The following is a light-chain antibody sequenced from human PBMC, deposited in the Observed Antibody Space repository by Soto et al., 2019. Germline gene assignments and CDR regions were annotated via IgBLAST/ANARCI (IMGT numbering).Light chain of an antibody. J-gene: IGLJ1*01. CDR2: EVS. CDR1: SSDIGGYTY. V-gene: IGLV2-8*01. CDR3: TSYAGSNSYV. Sequence: QSALTQPPSASGSPGQSVTISCTGTSSDIGGYTYVSSYQHHPGKAPKLMIYEVSKRPSGVPDRFSGSKSGNTASLTVSGLQAEDEADYYCTSYAGSNSYVFGTGTKLTVL.